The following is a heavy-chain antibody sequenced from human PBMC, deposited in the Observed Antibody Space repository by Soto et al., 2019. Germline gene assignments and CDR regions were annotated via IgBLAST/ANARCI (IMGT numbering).Heavy chain of an antibody. D-gene: IGHD3-10*02. Sequence: PPGKGLEWIGYIYYSGITDYNPSLKSRVTISVDTSKNQFSLKLSAVTAVVTFVFFQAQAGIRDVRSVSAFLLNRSSDL. CDR2: IYYSGIT. CDR3: AQAGIRDVRSVSAFLLNRSSDL. J-gene: IGHJ2*01. V-gene: IGHV4-59*01.